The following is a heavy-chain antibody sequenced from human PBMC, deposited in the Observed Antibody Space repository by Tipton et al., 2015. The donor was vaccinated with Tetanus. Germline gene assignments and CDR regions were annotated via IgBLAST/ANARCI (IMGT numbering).Heavy chain of an antibody. D-gene: IGHD2-2*01. V-gene: IGHV4-34*01. CDR2: INHSGST. CDR1: GGSFSGYY. CDR3: ARESSTSSD. J-gene: IGHJ4*02. Sequence: LSLTCAVYGGSFSGYYWSWIRQPPGKGLEWIGEINHSGSTNYNPSLKSRVTISVDTPKNQFSLKLSSVTAADTAVYYCARESSTSSDWGQGTLVTVSS.